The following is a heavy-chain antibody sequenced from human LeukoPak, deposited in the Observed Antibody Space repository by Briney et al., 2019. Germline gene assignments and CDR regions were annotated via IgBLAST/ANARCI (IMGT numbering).Heavy chain of an antibody. CDR1: GFTFSSYA. CDR3: AKDLSPRGYKYYFDY. Sequence: GGSLRLSCAASGFTFSSYAMSWVRQAPGKGLEWVSAIGGSGGSTYYADSVKGRFTISGDNSKNTLYLQMNSLRAEDTAVYYCAKDLSPRGYKYYFDYWGQGTLVTVSS. D-gene: IGHD3-10*01. J-gene: IGHJ4*02. CDR2: IGGSGGST. V-gene: IGHV3-23*01.